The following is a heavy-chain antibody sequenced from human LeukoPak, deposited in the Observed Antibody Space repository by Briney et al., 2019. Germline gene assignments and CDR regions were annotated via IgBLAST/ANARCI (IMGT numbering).Heavy chain of an antibody. V-gene: IGHV1-8*01. CDR1: GYTFTRYD. CDR2: MNPNSGNT. Sequence: ASVKVSCKASGYTFTRYDINWVRQATGQGLEWMGWMNPNSGNTGYAQKFQGRVTMTRNTSISTAYMELSSLRSEDTAVYYCARGGYDRDYFDYWGQATLVTVSS. CDR3: ARGGYDRDYFDY. J-gene: IGHJ4*02. D-gene: IGHD5-12*01.